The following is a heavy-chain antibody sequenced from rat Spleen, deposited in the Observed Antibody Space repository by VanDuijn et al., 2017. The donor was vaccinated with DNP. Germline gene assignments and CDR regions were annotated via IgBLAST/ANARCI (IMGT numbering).Heavy chain of an antibody. V-gene: IGHV1-43*01. CDR2: IDAGSGST. D-gene: IGHD5-1*01. J-gene: IGHJ1*01. CDR1: GYTFTSYY. CDR3: ASSNWGYYWYFDF. Sequence: QVQLQQSGAELAKPGSSVKISCKASGYTFTSYYISWIKQTTGQGLYYIGYIDAGSGSTNYNEKFRGKATLTVDKSSSTAFLQLSSLTPDDSAVYYCASSNWGYYWYFDFWGPGTMVTVSS.